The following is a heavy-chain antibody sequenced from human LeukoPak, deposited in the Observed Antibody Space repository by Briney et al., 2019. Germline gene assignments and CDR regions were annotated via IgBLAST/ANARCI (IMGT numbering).Heavy chain of an antibody. J-gene: IGHJ4*02. CDR3: AKTFSAEMATNFDY. D-gene: IGHD5-24*01. Sequence: PGGSLRVSCAASGFTFSSYAMSWVRQAPGKWLEWVSAISGSGESTYYADSVKGRFTISRDNSKYTLFLQMYSLRAEDTAVYFCAKTFSAEMATNFDYWGQGTLVTVSS. CDR2: ISGSGEST. V-gene: IGHV3-23*01. CDR1: GFTFSSYA.